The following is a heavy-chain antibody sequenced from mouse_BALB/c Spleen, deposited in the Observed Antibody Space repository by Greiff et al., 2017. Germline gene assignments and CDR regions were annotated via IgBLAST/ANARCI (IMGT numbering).Heavy chain of an antibody. CDR3: AREGYYGSSWYFDY. J-gene: IGHJ2*01. D-gene: IGHD1-1*01. Sequence: EVKLVESGGGLVKPGGSLKLSCAASGFTFSDYYMYWVRQTPEKRLEWVATISDGGSYTYYPDSVKGRFTISRDNAKNNLYLQMSSLKSEDTAMYYCAREGYYGSSWYFDYWGQGTTLTVSS. CDR1: GFTFSDYY. V-gene: IGHV5-4*02. CDR2: ISDGGSYT.